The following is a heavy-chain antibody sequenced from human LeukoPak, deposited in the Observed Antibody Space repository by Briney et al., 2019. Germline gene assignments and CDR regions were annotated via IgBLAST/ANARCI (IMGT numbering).Heavy chain of an antibody. D-gene: IGHD1-14*01. V-gene: IGHV3-49*03. CDR2: IRSKAYGGTT. CDR1: GFTFGDYA. J-gene: IGHJ6*02. Sequence: PGRSLRLSCTASGFTFGDYAMSWFRQAPGKGLEWVGFIRSKAYGGTTEYAASVKGRLAISRNDSKSIAYLQMNSLKTEDTAVYYCTRDRKGTYYYYGMDVWGQGTTVTVSS. CDR3: TRDRKGTYYYYGMDV.